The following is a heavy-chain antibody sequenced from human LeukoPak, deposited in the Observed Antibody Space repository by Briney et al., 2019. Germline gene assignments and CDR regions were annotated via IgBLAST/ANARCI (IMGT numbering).Heavy chain of an antibody. D-gene: IGHD1-20*01. CDR2: IYPGDSDT. J-gene: IGHJ5*02. CDR1: GYSFTSYW. Sequence: GESLKISCKGSGYSFTSYWIGWVRQMPGKGLEWMGIIYPGDSDTRYSPFFQGQVTISADKSISTAYLQWSSLKASDNAMYYCARCPRSRNNYWFDPWGQGTLVTVSS. CDR3: ARCPRSRNNYWFDP. V-gene: IGHV5-51*01.